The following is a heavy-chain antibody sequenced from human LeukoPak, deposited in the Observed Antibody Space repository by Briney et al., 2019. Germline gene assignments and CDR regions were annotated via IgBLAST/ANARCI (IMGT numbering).Heavy chain of an antibody. D-gene: IGHD3-22*01. Sequence: SSYYWGWIRQPPGKGLEWVSYISSSGSTIYYADSVKGRFTISRDNAKNSLYLQMNSLRAENTAVYYCARDYYDSSGYSRAPDYYYYYMDVWGKGTTVTISS. V-gene: IGHV3-11*01. CDR3: ARDYYDSSGYSRAPDYYYYYMDV. CDR1: SSYY. J-gene: IGHJ6*03. CDR2: ISSSGSTI.